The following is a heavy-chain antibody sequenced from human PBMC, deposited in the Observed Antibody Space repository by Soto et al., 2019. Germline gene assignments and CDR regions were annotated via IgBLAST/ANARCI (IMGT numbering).Heavy chain of an antibody. CDR2: IYSGGYT. Sequence: EVQLVESGGGLIQPGGSLRLSCAVSGFTVSNNYMSWVRQAPGKGLEGVSVIYSGGYTAYGDSVKGRFTISRDNSKNHLNLQLNTRGADDPPFFYWATHPGGGGYWGQGTLVTVSS. V-gene: IGHV3-53*01. CDR1: GFTVSNNY. J-gene: IGHJ4*02. CDR3: ATHPGGGGY. D-gene: IGHD3-10*01.